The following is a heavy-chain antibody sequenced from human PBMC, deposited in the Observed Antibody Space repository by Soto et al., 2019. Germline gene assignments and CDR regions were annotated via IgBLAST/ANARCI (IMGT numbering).Heavy chain of an antibody. CDR2: ISYDGSNK. CDR3: AKVWGATRAPRYYGMDV. J-gene: IGHJ6*02. D-gene: IGHD1-26*01. CDR1: GFTFSSYG. V-gene: IGHV3-30*18. Sequence: GGSLRLSCAASGFTFSSYGMHWVRQAPGKGLEWVAVISYDGSNKYYADSVKGRFTISRDNSKNTLYLQMNSLRAEDTAVYYCAKVWGATRAPRYYGMDVWGHGTTVTVSS.